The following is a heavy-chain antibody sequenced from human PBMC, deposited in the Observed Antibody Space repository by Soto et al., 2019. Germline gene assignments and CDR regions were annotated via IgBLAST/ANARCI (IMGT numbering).Heavy chain of an antibody. D-gene: IGHD3-10*01. CDR1: GGSISSGDYY. J-gene: IGHJ4*02. V-gene: IGHV4-30-4*01. CDR3: ATTYYFGSGSAY. Sequence: SETLSLTCTVSGGSISSGDYYWSWIRQPPGKGLEWIGYIYYSGSTYYNPSLKSRVTISVDTSKNQFSLQLSSVTAADTAVYYCATTYYFGSGSAYWGQGTLVTVSS. CDR2: IYYSGST.